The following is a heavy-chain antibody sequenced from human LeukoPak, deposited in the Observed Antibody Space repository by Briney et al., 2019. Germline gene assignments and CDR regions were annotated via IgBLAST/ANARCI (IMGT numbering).Heavy chain of an antibody. CDR1: GGTFSSYA. CDR3: ARDSSSSEYYFDY. Sequence: SLRISCTASGGTFSSYAISWVRQAPGQGLEWMGRIIPIIGVAHYAQKFQGRVTITADKSTSTAYMELSSLRSEDTALYYCARDSSSSEYYFDYWGQGSLVTVSS. D-gene: IGHD6-13*01. CDR2: IIPIIGVA. V-gene: IGHV1-69*04. J-gene: IGHJ4*02.